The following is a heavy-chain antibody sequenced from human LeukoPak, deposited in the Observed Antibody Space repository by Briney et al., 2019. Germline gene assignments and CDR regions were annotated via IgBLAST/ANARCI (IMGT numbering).Heavy chain of an antibody. V-gene: IGHV4-34*01. CDR3: ARTYYDFVWGTHRYTMFDS. CDR2: INHSGST. CDR1: GGSISSYY. D-gene: IGHD3-16*02. Sequence: SETLSLTCTVSGGSISSYYWSWIRQPPGKGLEWIGEINHSGSTNYNPSLKSRVTISVDTSKNQFSLKLSSVTAADTAVYYCARTYYDFVWGTHRYTMFDSWGQGTLVTVSS. J-gene: IGHJ4*02.